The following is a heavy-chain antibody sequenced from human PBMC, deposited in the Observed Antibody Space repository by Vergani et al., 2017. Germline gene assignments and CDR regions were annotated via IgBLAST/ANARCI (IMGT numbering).Heavy chain of an antibody. J-gene: IGHJ6*03. Sequence: QVQLQQWGGGLLKPSETLSLTCVVNGGSFTSYHWTWIRQSPGAGLEWVGDIDHSGRPDYNPSLTSRRTVSVDKSRKQFSLTLNSVTATDTAIYFCARVNTETNGQLYYYYYMDVWGQGTAVTVS. D-gene: IGHD2-8*01. CDR2: IDHSGRP. V-gene: IGHV4-34*01. CDR3: ARVNTETNGQLYYYYYMDV. CDR1: GGSFTSYH.